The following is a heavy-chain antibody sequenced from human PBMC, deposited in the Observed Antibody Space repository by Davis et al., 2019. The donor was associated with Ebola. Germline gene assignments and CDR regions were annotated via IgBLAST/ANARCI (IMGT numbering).Heavy chain of an antibody. CDR1: VCTFISYG. V-gene: IGHV1-18*01. J-gene: IGHJ6*02. Sequence: ASVPVSCKASVCTFISYGISWVRHPPGQGRVGRGGISAYNGNTNYAEKLQGRVTMTTDTSTSTAYMELRSLGSGDTAVYYCARGSCYYGMDVWGQGTTVTVSS. CDR2: ISAYNGNT. CDR3: ARGSCYYGMDV.